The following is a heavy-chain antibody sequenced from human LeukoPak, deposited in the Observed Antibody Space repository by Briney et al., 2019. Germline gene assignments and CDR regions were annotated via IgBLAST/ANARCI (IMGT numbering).Heavy chain of an antibody. V-gene: IGHV1-69*06. D-gene: IGHD2-2*01. CDR2: ILPIFGTA. CDR1: GRTFSSYA. CDR3: ARVVVPAANHFYYYGMDV. Sequence: SVTVSCKASGRTFSSYAISWVRQAPGQGLEWMGGILPIFGTANYAQKFQGRVTITADKSTSTAYMELSSLRSEDTAVYYCARVVVPAANHFYYYGMDVWGKGTTVTVSS. J-gene: IGHJ6*04.